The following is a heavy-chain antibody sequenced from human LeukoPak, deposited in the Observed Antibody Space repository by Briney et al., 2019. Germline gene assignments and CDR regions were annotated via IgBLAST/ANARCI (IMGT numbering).Heavy chain of an antibody. CDR1: GGSISSYY. J-gene: IGHJ5*02. CDR3: ARGEGSSSWYEP. D-gene: IGHD6-13*01. CDR2: IYYSGST. V-gene: IGHV4-59*01. Sequence: SETLSLTCTVSGGSISSYYWSWIRQPPGKGLEWIGYIYYSGSTNYNPSLKSRVTISVDTSKNQFSLKLSSVTAADTAVYYCARGEGSSSWYEPWGQGTLVTVSS.